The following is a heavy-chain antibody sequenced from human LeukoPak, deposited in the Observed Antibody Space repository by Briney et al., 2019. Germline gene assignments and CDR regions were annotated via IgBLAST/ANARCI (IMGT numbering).Heavy chain of an antibody. CDR3: AREYYDSFAFDI. V-gene: IGHV4-61*02. CDR1: GGSISSGSYY. Sequence: PSQTLSLTCTVSGGSISSGSYYWSWIRQPAGKGLEWIGRIYTSGSTNYNPSLKSRVTISVDTSKNQFSLKLSSVTAADTAVYYCAREYYDSFAFDIWGQGTMVTVSS. D-gene: IGHD3-22*01. J-gene: IGHJ3*02. CDR2: IYTSGST.